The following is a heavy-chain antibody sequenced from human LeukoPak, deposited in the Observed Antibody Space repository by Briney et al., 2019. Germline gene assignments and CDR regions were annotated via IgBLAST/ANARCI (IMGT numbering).Heavy chain of an antibody. CDR2: ISYDGRNI. J-gene: IGHJ4*02. CDR3: AKDLPGFFDY. CDR1: GFTFNNYG. V-gene: IGHV3-30*18. Sequence: GGSLRLSCAASGFTFNNYGMHWVRQAPGKGLEWVAVISYDGRNIHYPDSVKGRFTISRDISTDTLWLQMDSLRTEDTAVYSCAKDLPGFFDYWGQGTLVTVFS.